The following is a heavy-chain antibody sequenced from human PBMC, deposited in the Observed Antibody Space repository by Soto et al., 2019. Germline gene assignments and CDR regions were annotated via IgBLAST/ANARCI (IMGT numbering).Heavy chain of an antibody. CDR2: ISYDGSNK. CDR3: AKGPNLVVTATPYFDY. V-gene: IGHV3-30*18. D-gene: IGHD2-21*02. Sequence: QVQLVESGGGVVQPGRSLRLSCAASGFTFSSYGMHWVRQAPGKGLEWVAVISYDGSNKYYADSVKGRFTISRDNSKNTLYLQMNSLRAEDTAVYYCAKGPNLVVTATPYFDYWGQGTLVTVSS. J-gene: IGHJ4*02. CDR1: GFTFSSYG.